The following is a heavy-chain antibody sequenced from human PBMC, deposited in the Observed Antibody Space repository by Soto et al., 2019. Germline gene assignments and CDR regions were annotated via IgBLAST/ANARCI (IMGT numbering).Heavy chain of an antibody. J-gene: IGHJ4*02. D-gene: IGHD5-18*01. Sequence: QVQLVESGGGVVQPGRSLRLSCAASGFTFSSYGMHWVRQAPGKGLEWVAVISYDGSNKYYADSVKGRFTISRDNSKNTLYLQMNSLRAEDTAVYYCAKAFPPDTATGGCDYWGQGTLVTVSS. CDR3: AKAFPPDTATGGCDY. V-gene: IGHV3-30*18. CDR1: GFTFSSYG. CDR2: ISYDGSNK.